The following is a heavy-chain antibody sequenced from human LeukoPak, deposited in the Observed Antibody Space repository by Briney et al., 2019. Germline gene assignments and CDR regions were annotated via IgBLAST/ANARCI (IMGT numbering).Heavy chain of an antibody. CDR1: DDSITIYY. CDR3: ARGRVSSNTWYSTYYYYFYMDV. D-gene: IGHD6-13*01. V-gene: IGHV4-59*01. CDR2: IDHTGST. J-gene: IGHJ6*03. Sequence: SETLSLTRTVSDDSITIYYWTWIRQPPGKGLEWIGYIDHTGSTNYNPSLNSRVTISRDTSKNHFSLELTSATAADTAVYFCARGRVSSNTWYSTYYYYFYMDVWGKGTTVTVSS.